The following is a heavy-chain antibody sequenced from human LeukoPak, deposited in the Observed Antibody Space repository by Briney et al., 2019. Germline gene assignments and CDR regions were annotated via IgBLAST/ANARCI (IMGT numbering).Heavy chain of an antibody. CDR2: INPSGGST. Sequence: GASVKVSCTASGYTFTSYYVHWVRQAPGEGLEWMGIINPSGGSTIYAQKFQGRVTMTWDMSTSTVYMELSSLRSEDTAVYYCARSHYSRGWEYFDYWGQGTLVTVSS. D-gene: IGHD6-19*01. V-gene: IGHV1-46*01. CDR1: GYTFTSYY. CDR3: ARSHYSRGWEYFDY. J-gene: IGHJ4*02.